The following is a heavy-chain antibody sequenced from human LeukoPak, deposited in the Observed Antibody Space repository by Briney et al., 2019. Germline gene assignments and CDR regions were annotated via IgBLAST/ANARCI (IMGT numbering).Heavy chain of an antibody. CDR3: ARLTFGSPNWFDP. CDR2: MHYTGST. J-gene: IGHJ5*02. Sequence: SETLSLTCTVSGESMSGFYWNWIRQPPGKGLEWIGYMHYTGSTNYNPSLKSRVTISIDTSKNQFSLKLSSVTASDTAVYYCARLTFGSPNWFDPWGQGTLVTVSS. V-gene: IGHV4-59*08. D-gene: IGHD3-10*01. CDR1: GESMSGFY.